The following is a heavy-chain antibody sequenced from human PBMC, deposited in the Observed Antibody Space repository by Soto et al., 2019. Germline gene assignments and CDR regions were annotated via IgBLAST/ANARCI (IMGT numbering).Heavy chain of an antibody. CDR3: ARLVGNSWLDH. J-gene: IGHJ5*02. CDR2: TYYRSIWQS. V-gene: IGHV6-1*01. D-gene: IGHD6-6*01. Sequence: QVQLQQAGPGLVKPSQTLSLTCAISGDSVSSNDAVWNWIRQSPSRGLEWLGRTYYRSIWQSEYAVSVKCRMHINPDSSKNQFSLQLNSVTPEDTAMYYCARLVGNSWLDHWGQGTLVTVSA. CDR1: GDSVSSNDAV.